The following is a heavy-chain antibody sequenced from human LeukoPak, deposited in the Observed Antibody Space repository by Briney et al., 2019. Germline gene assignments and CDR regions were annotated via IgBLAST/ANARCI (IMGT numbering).Heavy chain of an antibody. D-gene: IGHD2-2*01. J-gene: IGHJ4*02. CDR2: INPNSGGT. V-gene: IGHV1-2*02. Sequence: ASVKVSCKASGYTFTGYYMHWVRQAPGQGLEWMGWINPNSGGTNSAHKFQGRVTMTRDTSISTAYMQLSRLRSDDTAVYYCARGGYCSSTSCYFPFDYWGQGTLVTVSS. CDR1: GYTFTGYY. CDR3: ARGGYCSSTSCYFPFDY.